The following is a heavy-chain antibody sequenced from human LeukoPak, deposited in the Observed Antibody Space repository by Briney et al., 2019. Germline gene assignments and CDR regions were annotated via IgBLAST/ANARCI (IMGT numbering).Heavy chain of an antibody. J-gene: IGHJ4*02. V-gene: IGHV3-30*02. CDR3: AKSIFGVVGLDY. CDR2: IRSDGSNK. Sequence: GGSLRLSCAASGFTFRRYVMHWARQAPGKGREWVAFIRSDGSNKYYTASVKGRFTISRDNSKNTLYLQMNTLRTEDTAVYYCAKSIFGVVGLDYWGQGTLVTVSS. D-gene: IGHD3-3*01. CDR1: GFTFRRYV.